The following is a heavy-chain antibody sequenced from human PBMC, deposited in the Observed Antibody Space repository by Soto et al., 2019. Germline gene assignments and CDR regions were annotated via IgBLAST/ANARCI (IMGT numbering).Heavy chain of an antibody. Sequence: ASETLSLTCTLSVGSISSYYLTWIRQPPGKGLEWIGYIYYSGSTNYNPSLKGRVTISVDTSNNQFSLKLSSVAAADTAVYYCARARYDGDYDYWGQGTLVTVSS. CDR1: VGSISSYY. V-gene: IGHV4-59*01. D-gene: IGHD4-17*01. CDR2: IYYSGST. J-gene: IGHJ4*02. CDR3: ARARYDGDYDY.